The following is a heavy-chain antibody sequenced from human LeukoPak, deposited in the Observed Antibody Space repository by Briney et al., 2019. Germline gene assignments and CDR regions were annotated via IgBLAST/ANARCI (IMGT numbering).Heavy chain of an antibody. CDR2: ISAYNGNT. CDR3: ARVSYDYVWGSYRYHAFGI. Sequence: ASVKVSCKASGYTFTSYGISWVRQAPGQGLEWMGWISAYNGNTNYAQKLQGRVTMTTDTSTSTAYMELRSLRSDDTAVYYCARVSYDYVWGSYRYHAFGIWGQGTMVTVSS. CDR1: GYTFTSYG. V-gene: IGHV1-18*01. J-gene: IGHJ3*02. D-gene: IGHD3-16*02.